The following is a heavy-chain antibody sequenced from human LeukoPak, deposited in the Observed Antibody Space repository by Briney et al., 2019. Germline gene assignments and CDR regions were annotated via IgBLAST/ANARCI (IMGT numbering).Heavy chain of an antibody. Sequence: PSETLSLTCTVSGGSISSGGYYWSWIRQHPGKGLEWIGYIYYSGSTYYNPSLKSRVTISVDTPKNQFSLKLSSVTAADTAVYYCARDQYYYDSSGQGAFDIWGQGTMVTVSS. CDR1: GGSISSGGYY. J-gene: IGHJ3*02. CDR2: IYYSGST. D-gene: IGHD3-22*01. V-gene: IGHV4-31*03. CDR3: ARDQYYYDSSGQGAFDI.